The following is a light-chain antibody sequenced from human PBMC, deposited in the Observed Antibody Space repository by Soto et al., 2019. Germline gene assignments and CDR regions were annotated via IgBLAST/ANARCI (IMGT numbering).Light chain of an antibody. Sequence: LTQPASLSGSPGQWMTISCTGTSSDIGAYDYVSWFQQHPGKAPKLMISDVNNLPAGVSNRCSGPKSGNTAYLTISVLQVEDDAEYFCSSFPTISNHVFGTGTTVTVL. V-gene: IGLV2-14*03. CDR3: SSFPTISNHV. CDR2: DVN. CDR1: SSDIGAYDY. J-gene: IGLJ1*01.